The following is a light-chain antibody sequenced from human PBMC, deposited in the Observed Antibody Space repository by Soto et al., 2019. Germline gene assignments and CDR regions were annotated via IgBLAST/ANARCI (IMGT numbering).Light chain of an antibody. CDR2: AAS. Sequence: AIRMTQSPSSFSASTGDRVTITCRASQGISSYLAWYQQKPGKVPKLLIYAASTLQSGVPSRFSGSGSGTDFTLTISCLQSEDFATYYCQPYYSYPWTFGQGTKV. V-gene: IGKV1-8*01. J-gene: IGKJ1*01. CDR3: QPYYSYPWT. CDR1: QGISSY.